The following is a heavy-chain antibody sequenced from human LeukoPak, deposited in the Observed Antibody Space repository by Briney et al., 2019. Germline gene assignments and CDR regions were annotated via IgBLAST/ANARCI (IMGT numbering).Heavy chain of an antibody. CDR1: GFTFSTYA. J-gene: IGHJ3*02. Sequence: GGSLTLSCAASGFTFSTYAMNWVRQAPGKGLDWVALISYDGRNKYYADSVKGRFTISRDNSKNTLYLQMSSLRAEDTALYYCARTRGIAAAGAWTPFDIWGQGTMVTVSS. CDR2: ISYDGRNK. CDR3: ARTRGIAAAGAWTPFDI. V-gene: IGHV3-30*03. D-gene: IGHD6-13*01.